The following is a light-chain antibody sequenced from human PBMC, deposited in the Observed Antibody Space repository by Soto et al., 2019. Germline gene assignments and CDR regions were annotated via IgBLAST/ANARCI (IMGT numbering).Light chain of an antibody. CDR3: CSYTTSNTRQIV. Sequence: HSVLTQPASVSGSPGQSITISCTGTSSDVCGYNYVSWYQQQPGKAPKFMIYDVTNRASGVSNRFSGSKSGNTASLTISGLQAEDEADYYCCSYTTSNTRQIVFGTGTKVTVL. CDR2: DVT. V-gene: IGLV2-14*01. CDR1: SSDVCGYNY. J-gene: IGLJ1*01.